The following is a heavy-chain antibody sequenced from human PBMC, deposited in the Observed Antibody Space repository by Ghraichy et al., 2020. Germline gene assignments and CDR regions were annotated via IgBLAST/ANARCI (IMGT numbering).Heavy chain of an antibody. Sequence: ASVKVSCKASGYTFTGYYMHWVRQAPGQGLEWMGWINPNSGGTNYAQKFQGWVTMTRDTSISTAYMELSRLRSDDTAVYYCARDQGGGSYSYYFDYWGQGTLVTVSS. J-gene: IGHJ4*02. CDR2: INPNSGGT. CDR1: GYTFTGYY. V-gene: IGHV1-2*04. CDR3: ARDQGGGSYSYYFDY. D-gene: IGHD1-26*01.